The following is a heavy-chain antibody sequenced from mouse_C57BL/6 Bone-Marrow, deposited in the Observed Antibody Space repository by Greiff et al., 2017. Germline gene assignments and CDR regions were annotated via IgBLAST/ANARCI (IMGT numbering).Heavy chain of an antibody. CDR2: IYPGNSDT. Sequence: VQLQQSGTVLARPGASVKMSCKTSGYTFTSYWMHWVKQRPGQGLEWIGAIYPGNSDTSYNQKFKGKAKLNAVPSASTAYMELSSLTNEDSAVYYCTIYYCSSAWFAYWGQGTLVTVSA. CDR3: TIYYCSSAWFAY. CDR1: GYTFTSYW. J-gene: IGHJ3*01. V-gene: IGHV1-5*01. D-gene: IGHD1-1*01.